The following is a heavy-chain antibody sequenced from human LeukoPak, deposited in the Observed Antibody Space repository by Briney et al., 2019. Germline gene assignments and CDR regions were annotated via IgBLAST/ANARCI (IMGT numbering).Heavy chain of an antibody. J-gene: IGHJ4*02. CDR2: ISSSNSYI. CDR3: AGGGVINPLDY. CDR1: GFTFSSYR. V-gene: IGHV3-21*01. D-gene: IGHD3-10*01. Sequence: GGSLRLSCAASGFTFSSYRMSWVRQAPGKGLEWVSAISSSNSYIYYADSVKGRFTISRDNAKNSLYLQMNSLRAEDTAVYYCAGGGVINPLDYWGQGTLVTVSS.